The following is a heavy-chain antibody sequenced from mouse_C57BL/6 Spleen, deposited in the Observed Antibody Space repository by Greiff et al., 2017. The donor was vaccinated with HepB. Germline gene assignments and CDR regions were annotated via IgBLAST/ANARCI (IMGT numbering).Heavy chain of an antibody. CDR2: IYPGDGDT. CDR1: GYAFSSSW. V-gene: IGHV1-82*01. Sequence: VQLQQSGPELVKPGASVKISCKASGYAFSSSWMNWVKQRPGKGLEWIGRIYPGDGDTNYNGKFKGKATLTADKSSSTAYMQLSSLTSEDSAVYVCARNPYYGSSYGAMDYWGQGTSVTVSS. CDR3: ARNPYYGSSYGAMDY. D-gene: IGHD1-1*01. J-gene: IGHJ4*01.